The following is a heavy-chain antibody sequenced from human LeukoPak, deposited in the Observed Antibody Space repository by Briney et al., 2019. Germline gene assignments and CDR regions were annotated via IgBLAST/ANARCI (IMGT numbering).Heavy chain of an antibody. V-gene: IGHV3-21*01. Sequence: GGSLRLSCAASGFTFSSYSMNWVRQAPGKGLEWVSSISSSSSYIYYADSVKGRFTISRDNSKNTLYLQMNSLRAEDTAVYYCAKDGVVIHKAEYYYYYYMDVWGKGTTVTVSS. CDR2: ISSSSSYI. D-gene: IGHD3-3*01. J-gene: IGHJ6*03. CDR1: GFTFSSYS. CDR3: AKDGVVIHKAEYYYYYYMDV.